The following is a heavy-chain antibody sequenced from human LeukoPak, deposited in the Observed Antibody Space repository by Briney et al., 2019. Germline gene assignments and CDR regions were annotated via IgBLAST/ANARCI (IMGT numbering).Heavy chain of an antibody. CDR1: GFTFSSYW. CDR2: IKQDGSEK. J-gene: IGHJ5*02. Sequence: GGSLRLSCAASGFTFSSYWMSWVRQAPGKGLEWVASIKQDGSEKYYVDSVKGRFTISRDNAKNSLYLQMNSLRAEDTALYYCARAPGEGWFDPWGQGTLVTASS. D-gene: IGHD4-17*01. V-gene: IGHV3-7*01. CDR3: ARAPGEGWFDP.